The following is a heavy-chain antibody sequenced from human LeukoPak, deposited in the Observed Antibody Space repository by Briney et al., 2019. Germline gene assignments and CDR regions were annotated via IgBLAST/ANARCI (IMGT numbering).Heavy chain of an antibody. CDR3: ARHLRGYSYGPFDS. J-gene: IGHJ4*02. D-gene: IGHD5-18*01. V-gene: IGHV4-59*08. CDR2: VYYSGIT. CDR1: DGSINSYY. Sequence: SETLSLTCSVSDGSINSYYWSWIRQPPGKALEWLGYVYYSGITNYNPSLKSPVTISLDTSKNQFSLKLSSVTAADTAVYYCARHLRGYSYGPFDSWGQGILVTVSS.